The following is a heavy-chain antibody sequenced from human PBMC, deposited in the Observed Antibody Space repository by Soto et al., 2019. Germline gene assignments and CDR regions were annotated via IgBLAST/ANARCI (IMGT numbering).Heavy chain of an antibody. V-gene: IGHV3-23*01. J-gene: IGHJ4*02. CDR1: GFIFSSYA. D-gene: IGHD6-19*01. Sequence: EVQLLESGGGLEQPGGSLRLSCAASGFIFSSYALSWVRQAPGKGLEWVSAISGSGTTTYYADSVKGRFTFSRDNSKNMLYLQMTSLIAEDTAVYYWAKTHSGWYPPFDSWGQGTRVTVSS. CDR2: ISGSGTTT. CDR3: AKTHSGWYPPFDS.